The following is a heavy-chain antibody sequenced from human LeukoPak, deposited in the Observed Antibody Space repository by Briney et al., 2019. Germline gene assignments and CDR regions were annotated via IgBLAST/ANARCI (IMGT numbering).Heavy chain of an antibody. CDR1: GFTLSNYW. Sequence: GGSLRLSCAASGFTLSNYWMHWVRQAPGKGLAWVSRFTADGSNTAYADSVKGRFTISSDNAKNTLYPQMNSLRAEDTAVYYCVRDGHATTPFDYWGQGTLVTVSS. CDR2: FTADGSNT. CDR3: VRDGHATTPFDY. D-gene: IGHD1-7*01. J-gene: IGHJ4*02. V-gene: IGHV3-74*01.